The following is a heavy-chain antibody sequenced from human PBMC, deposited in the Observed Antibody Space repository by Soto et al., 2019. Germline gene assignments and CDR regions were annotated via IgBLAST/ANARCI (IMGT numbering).Heavy chain of an antibody. J-gene: IGHJ4*02. CDR3: AKVGYTSSWYGFYY. D-gene: IGHD6-13*01. CDR2: ISGSGAST. CDR1: GFTFSSYA. V-gene: IGHV3-23*01. Sequence: GGSLSLSCAASGFTFSSYAMSWVRRAPGTGLEWVSAISGSGASTYYADSVKGRFTISRDNSKNTLYVQMNSLRAEDTAVYYCAKVGYTSSWYGFYYWGQGTLVTVSS.